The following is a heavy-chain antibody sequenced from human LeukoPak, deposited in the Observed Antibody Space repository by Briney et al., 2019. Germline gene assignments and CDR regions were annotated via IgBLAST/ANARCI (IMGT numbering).Heavy chain of an antibody. CDR2: INSSGGST. V-gene: IGHV1-46*01. CDR1: GYTFTSYY. J-gene: IGHJ2*01. Sequence: GASVKVSCTASGYTFTSYYMHWVRQAPGQGLEWMGIINSSGGSTSYAQKFQGRVTMTRDTFTSTVYMELSSLRSEDTAVYYCARASYDFWSGYSRSWYFDLWGRGTLVTVSS. CDR3: ARASYDFWSGYSRSWYFDL. D-gene: IGHD3-3*01.